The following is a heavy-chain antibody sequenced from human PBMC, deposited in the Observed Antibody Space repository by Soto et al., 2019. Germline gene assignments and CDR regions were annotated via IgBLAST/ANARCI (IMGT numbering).Heavy chain of an antibody. CDR2: INSDGSST. V-gene: IGHV3-74*01. Sequence: EVQLVESGGGLVQPGGSLRLSCAASGFTFSSYWMHWVRQAPGKGLVWVSRINSDGSSTSYADSVKGRFTISRDNVKNTLYLQMNSLGAEDTAVYYCARGSDPAEGNYYYGMDVWGQGTTVTVSS. CDR3: ARGSDPAEGNYYYGMDV. J-gene: IGHJ6*02. CDR1: GFTFSSYW. D-gene: IGHD5-18*01.